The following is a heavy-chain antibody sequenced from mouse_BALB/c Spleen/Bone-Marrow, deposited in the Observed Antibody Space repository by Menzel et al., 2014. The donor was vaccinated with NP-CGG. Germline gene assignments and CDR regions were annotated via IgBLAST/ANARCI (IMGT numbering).Heavy chain of an antibody. CDR1: GFSLTSYG. V-gene: IGHV2-9*02. Sequence: VKLVESGPGLVAPSQSLSTTCTVSGFSLTSYGVHWVRQPPGKGLEWLGVIWAGGSTNYNSALMSRLSISKDNSKSQVFLKMNSMQTDNTAIYSCARDNYRGAWFAYWGQGTLVTVSA. D-gene: IGHD2-14*01. CDR3: ARDNYRGAWFAY. J-gene: IGHJ3*01. CDR2: IWAGGST.